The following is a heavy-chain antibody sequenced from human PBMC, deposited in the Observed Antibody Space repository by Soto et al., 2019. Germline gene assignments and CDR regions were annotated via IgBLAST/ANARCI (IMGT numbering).Heavy chain of an antibody. CDR3: PRGGTDIVVVVAATPVQEKEYYYNGMDL. V-gene: IGHV1-69*06. CDR2: LIPIFGTA. J-gene: IGHJ6*01. Sequence: VKVSCTASGVAFSSYAISWVRPAPGQGLEWMGGLIPIFGTAHYAQKFQGRVTITADKCXSTAYMEVTSLRSESTAVYYCPRGGTDIVVVVAATPVQEKEYYYNGMDLWGQGTTVNVSS. CDR1: GVAFSSYA. D-gene: IGHD2-15*01.